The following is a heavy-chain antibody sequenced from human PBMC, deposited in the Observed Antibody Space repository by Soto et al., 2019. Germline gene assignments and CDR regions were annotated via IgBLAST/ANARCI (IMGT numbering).Heavy chain of an antibody. J-gene: IGHJ6*02. V-gene: IGHV3-21*01. Sequence: PVGSLRLSCAASGVTFSGYSMNWVRQATGKGLEWVSSISSISSYIYYADSVKGRFTISRDNAKKSLYLQMNSLRAEDTAVYYCARVLRGSGVAARPSLSYYYYGMDVWGQGTTVTVSS. CDR2: ISSISSYI. D-gene: IGHD6-6*01. CDR1: GVTFSGYS. CDR3: ARVLRGSGVAARPSLSYYYYGMDV.